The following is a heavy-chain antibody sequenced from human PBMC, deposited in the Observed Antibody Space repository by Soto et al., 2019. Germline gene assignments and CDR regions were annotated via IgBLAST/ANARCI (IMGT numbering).Heavy chain of an antibody. CDR1: GFTFSSYG. J-gene: IGHJ4*02. V-gene: IGHV3-33*01. CDR2: IWYDGSNK. Sequence: GGSLRLSCAASGFTFSSYGMHWVRQAPGKGLEWVAVIWYDGSNKYYAASVKGRFTISRDNSQNTLYLQMNSLRAEDTAVYYCARELSTVGDYDSPFDYWGQGTLVTVSS. D-gene: IGHD4-17*01. CDR3: ARELSTVGDYDSPFDY.